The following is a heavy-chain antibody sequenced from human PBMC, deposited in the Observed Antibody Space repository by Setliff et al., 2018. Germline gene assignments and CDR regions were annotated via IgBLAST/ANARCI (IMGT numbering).Heavy chain of an antibody. CDR2: ISADNGHT. Sequence: ASVKVSCKASGYTFTDLGINWVRQAPGQGLEWMGWISADNGHTKNVKNFQGRVTMTTDTTTSTAYMELRSLRSDDTAVYYCARERAYDGLNYYGMDVWGQGTTVTVSS. V-gene: IGHV1-18*01. D-gene: IGHD3-22*01. CDR1: GYTFTDLG. J-gene: IGHJ6*01. CDR3: ARERAYDGLNYYGMDV.